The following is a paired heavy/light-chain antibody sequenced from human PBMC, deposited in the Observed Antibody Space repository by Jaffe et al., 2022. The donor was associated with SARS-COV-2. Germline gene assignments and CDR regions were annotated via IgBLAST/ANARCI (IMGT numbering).Heavy chain of an antibody. D-gene: IGHD2-2*01. V-gene: IGHV4-31*03. CDR2: SYYGGRT. CDR1: GGSISSGDYY. CDR3: AKGISVVPAAWSWFDP. J-gene: IGHJ5*02. Sequence: QVQLQESGPGLVKPAQTLSLTCTVSGGSISSGDYYWSWIRQYPGKGLEWIGYSYYGGRTNYNPSLKSRVTISVDMSKKQFSLKLSSVSAADTAVYYCAKGISVVPAAWSWFDPWGQGTLVTVSS.
Light chain of an antibody. CDR1: SSNIGSNF. V-gene: IGLV1-47*01. Sequence: QSVLTQPPSASGTPGQRVTISCSGSSSNIGSNFVCWYQHLPGTAPKLLIYRNNQRPSGVPDRFSGSKSGTSASLAISGLRSEDVGDYYCAAWDDSLSGWVFGGGTKLTVL. CDR2: RNN. J-gene: IGLJ3*02. CDR3: AAWDDSLSGWV.